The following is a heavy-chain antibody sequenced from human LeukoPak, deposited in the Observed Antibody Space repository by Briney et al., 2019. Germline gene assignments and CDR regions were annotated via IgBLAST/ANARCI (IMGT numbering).Heavy chain of an antibody. CDR2: ITSSSSYI. V-gene: IGHV3-21*01. CDR1: GFTFSSYC. D-gene: IGHD4-17*01. J-gene: IGHJ4*02. CDR3: GRVSGDYYHTVGY. Sequence: PGGSLRLSCAASGFTFSSYCMHWVRQAPGKGLEWVSSITSSSSYIYYADSVKGRFTISRDNAKNSLYLQMNSLRAEDTALYYCGRVSGDYYHTVGYWGQGTLVTVSS.